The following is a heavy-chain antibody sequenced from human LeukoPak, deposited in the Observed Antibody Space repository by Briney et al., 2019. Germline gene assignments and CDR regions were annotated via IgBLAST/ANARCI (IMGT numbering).Heavy chain of an antibody. D-gene: IGHD1-26*01. J-gene: IGHJ4*02. CDR1: GGSFSGYY. V-gene: IGHV4-34*01. Sequence: SETLSLTCAVYGGSFSGYYWSWIRQPPGKGLEWIGEINHSGSTYYNPSLKSRVTISVDTSKNQFSLKLSSVTAADTAVYYCARTVGATLYYFDYWGQGTLVTVSS. CDR2: INHSGST. CDR3: ARTVGATLYYFDY.